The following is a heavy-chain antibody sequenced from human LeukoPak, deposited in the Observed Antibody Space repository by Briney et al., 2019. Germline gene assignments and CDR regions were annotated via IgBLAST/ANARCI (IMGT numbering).Heavy chain of an antibody. Sequence: HPGGSLRLSCAASGFTFDKYAMHWVRQAPGRALEWLSIISWNSGYIGYADSVKGRFTSSRDNAKKSLDLQMNSLRADDTAFYYCAKVRGTYSSGYFFDYWGQGTLVTVS. V-gene: IGHV3-9*01. CDR2: ISWNSGYI. D-gene: IGHD6-19*01. J-gene: IGHJ4*02. CDR3: AKVRGTYSSGYFFDY. CDR1: GFTFDKYA.